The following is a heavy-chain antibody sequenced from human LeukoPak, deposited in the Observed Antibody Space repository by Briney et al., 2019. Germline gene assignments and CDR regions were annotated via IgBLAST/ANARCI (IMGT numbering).Heavy chain of an antibody. Sequence: SETLSLTCTVSGCPISSYYWRWIRQPPGKGLEWIGCIYYSESTYYNPSLKSRATISVNTSKNQFSLKLSSVTAADTAVYYCARVDYDSSGYYLDYWGQGNLVTVSS. CDR3: ARVDYDSSGYYLDY. CDR2: IYYSEST. J-gene: IGHJ4*02. V-gene: IGHV4-59*01. CDR1: GCPISSYY. D-gene: IGHD3-22*01.